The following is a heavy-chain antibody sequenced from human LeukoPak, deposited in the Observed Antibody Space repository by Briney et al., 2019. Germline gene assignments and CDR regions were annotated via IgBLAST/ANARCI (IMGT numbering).Heavy chain of an antibody. Sequence: PSETLSLTCSVSGGSIRSSSYYWGWDRQPPGRGMEGVGSIYYSGRTYYNPSLKSRVTISVDTSKNQFSLKLSSVTAADTAVYYCAGLPSYNWNPLFDYWGQGTLVTVSS. CDR2: IYYSGRT. V-gene: IGHV4-39*01. D-gene: IGHD1-20*01. J-gene: IGHJ4*02. CDR1: GGSIRSSSYY. CDR3: AGLPSYNWNPLFDY.